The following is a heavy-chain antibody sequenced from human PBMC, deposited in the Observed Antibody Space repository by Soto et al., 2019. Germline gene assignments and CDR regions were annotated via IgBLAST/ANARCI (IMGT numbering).Heavy chain of an antibody. V-gene: IGHV3-30-3*01. CDR2: ISYDGSSK. CDR3: YSGIVVLTATQGVY. Sequence: PGGSLRLSCAASGFTFSSYAMHWVRQAPGKGLEWLAVISYDGSSKYYADSVKGRFTISRDNSKNTLSLQMNSLRAEDTAVYYCYSGIVVLTATQGVYWGQGTLVTVSS. CDR1: GFTFSSYA. D-gene: IGHD2-21*02. J-gene: IGHJ4*02.